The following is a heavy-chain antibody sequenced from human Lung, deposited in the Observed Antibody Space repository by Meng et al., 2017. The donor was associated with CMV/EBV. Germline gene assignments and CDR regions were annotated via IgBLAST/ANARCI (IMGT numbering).Heavy chain of an antibody. CDR1: GFTFSGSA. V-gene: IGHV3-73*01. Sequence: GEXXKIPCAASGFTFSGSAIHWVRQASGKGLEWVGRIKTKADNYATAYAASLKGRFTISRDDSQNTAYLQMNSLKTEDTAVYYCTRLTAADTSFDCWGQGKXV. D-gene: IGHD6-13*01. CDR3: TRLTAADTSFDC. J-gene: IGHJ4*02. CDR2: IKTKADNYAT.